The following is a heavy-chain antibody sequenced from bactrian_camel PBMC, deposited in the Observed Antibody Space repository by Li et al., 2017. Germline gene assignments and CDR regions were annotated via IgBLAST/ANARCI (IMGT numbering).Heavy chain of an antibody. CDR1: GDTGVTDA. J-gene: IGHJ4*01. D-gene: IGHD3*01. CDR3: ALAWGSVCEAWSGYTE. Sequence: HVQLVESGGGSMQAGGSLRLSCTASGDTGVTDATGWFRQRPGKEREAVATIYTGSGAPTASSSWYADSVKGRFIISQDNAKSTVSLQMNSLRPDDSGMYYCALAWGSVCEAWSGYTEWGRGTQVTVS. V-gene: IGHV3S63*01. CDR2: IYTGSGAPTASSS.